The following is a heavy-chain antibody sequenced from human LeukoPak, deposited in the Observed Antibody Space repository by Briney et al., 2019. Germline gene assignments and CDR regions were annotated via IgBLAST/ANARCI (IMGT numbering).Heavy chain of an antibody. CDR3: AIDYGSGSYQDYYYYMDV. D-gene: IGHD3-10*01. Sequence: ASVKVSCKASGYTFTGYYMHWVRQAPGQGLEWMGWINPNSGGTNYAQKFQGRVTMTRDTSISTAYMELSRLRSDDTAVYYCAIDYGSGSYQDYYYYMDVWGKGTTVTVSS. J-gene: IGHJ6*03. CDR1: GYTFTGYY. V-gene: IGHV1-2*02. CDR2: INPNSGGT.